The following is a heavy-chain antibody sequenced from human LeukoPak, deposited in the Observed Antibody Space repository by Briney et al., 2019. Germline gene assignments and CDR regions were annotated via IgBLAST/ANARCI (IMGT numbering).Heavy chain of an antibody. CDR3: AKDREVGGVNWWGFDY. J-gene: IGHJ4*02. D-gene: IGHD3-16*01. Sequence: GGSLRLSCAASGFTFSTYAMSWVRQAPGKGLEWVSATSGSGGSTSYADSVKGRFTISRDNSKNTLYLQLNSLRGEDTAVYYCAKDREVGGVNWWGFDYWGQGTLVTVSS. V-gene: IGHV3-23*01. CDR1: GFTFSTYA. CDR2: TSGSGGST.